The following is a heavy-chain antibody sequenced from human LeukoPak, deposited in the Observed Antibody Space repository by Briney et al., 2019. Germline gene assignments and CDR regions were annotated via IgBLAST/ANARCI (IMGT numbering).Heavy chain of an antibody. D-gene: IGHD3-22*01. CDR1: GFTFSSYW. J-gene: IGHJ4*02. CDR3: ARAPYYDSSGYYVYFDY. CDR2: IKQDGSEK. V-gene: IGHV3-7*01. Sequence: GGSLRLSCAASGFTFSSYWMSWVRQAPGKGLEWVANIKQDGSEKYYVDSVKGRFTISRDNAKNSLCLQMNSLRAEDTAVYFCARAPYYDSSGYYVYFDYWGQGTLVTVSS.